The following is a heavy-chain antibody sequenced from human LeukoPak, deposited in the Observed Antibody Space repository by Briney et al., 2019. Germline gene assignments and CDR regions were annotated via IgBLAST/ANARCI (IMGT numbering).Heavy chain of an antibody. V-gene: IGHV3-23*01. CDR2: ISGSGGST. D-gene: IGHD3-22*01. CDR1: GFTFSSYA. CDR3: AKDMHRRLVVVITLDY. J-gene: IGHJ4*02. Sequence: PGGSLRLSCAASGFTFSSYAMSWVRQAPGKGLEWVSAISGSGGSTYYADSVKGRFTISRDNSKNTLYLQMNSLRAEDTAVYYCAKDMHRRLVVVITLDYWGQGTLVTVSS.